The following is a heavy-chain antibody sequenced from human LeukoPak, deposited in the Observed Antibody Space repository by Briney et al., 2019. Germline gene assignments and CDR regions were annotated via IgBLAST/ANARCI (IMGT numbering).Heavy chain of an antibody. J-gene: IGHJ3*02. CDR2: ISGGGGST. CDR3: AKRRGYSYAADDAFDI. CDR1: GFTFSRNA. Sequence: PGGSLRLSCAASGFTFSRNAMSWVRQAPGKGLEWVSVISGGGGSTYTADSVKGHFTISRDNSRNTLYLQMNSLRAEDTAVYFCAKRRGYSYAADDAFDIWGQGTVVIVSS. D-gene: IGHD5-18*01. V-gene: IGHV3-23*01.